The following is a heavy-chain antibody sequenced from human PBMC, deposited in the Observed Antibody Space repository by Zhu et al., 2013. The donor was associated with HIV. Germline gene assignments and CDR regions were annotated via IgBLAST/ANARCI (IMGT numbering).Heavy chain of an antibody. CDR2: INAGNGNT. D-gene: IGHD4-4*01. V-gene: IGHV1-3*01. J-gene: IGHJ5*02. Sequence: QVQLVQSGAEVKKPGASVKVSCKASGYTFTSYAMHWVRQAPGQRLEWMGWINAGNGNTKYSQKFQGRVTITRDTSASTAYMELSSLRSEDTAVYYCARGSEYSFNWFDPWGQGTLVTVSS. CDR3: ARGSEYSFNWFDP. CDR1: GYTFTSYA.